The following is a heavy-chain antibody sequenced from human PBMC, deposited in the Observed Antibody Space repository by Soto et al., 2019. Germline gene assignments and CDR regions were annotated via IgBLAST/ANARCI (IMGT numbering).Heavy chain of an antibody. CDR3: ARGSGVVVVAATPKYYYMDV. CDR1: GFTFSSYS. Sequence: EVQLVESGGGLVKPGGSLRLSCAASGFTFSSYSMNWVRQAPGKGLEWVSSISSSSSYIYYADSVKGRFTISRDNAKNSLYLQMNSLRADDTAVYYCARGSGVVVVAATPKYYYMDVWGKGTTVTVSS. V-gene: IGHV3-21*01. J-gene: IGHJ6*03. CDR2: ISSSSSYI. D-gene: IGHD2-15*01.